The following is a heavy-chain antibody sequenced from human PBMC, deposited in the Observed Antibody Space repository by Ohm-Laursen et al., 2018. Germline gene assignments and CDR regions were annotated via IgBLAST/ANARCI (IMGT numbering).Heavy chain of an antibody. CDR3: ARGYCSGGSCYYFDY. Sequence: SETLSLTCTVSGGSVSSGSYYWSWIRQPPEKGLEWIGYIYYTGSTYYNPSLKSRVTMSVDTPKDQFSVKLSAVTAADTAVYYCARGYCSGGSCYYFDYWGQGTLVTVSS. CDR2: IYYTGST. V-gene: IGHV4-61*01. D-gene: IGHD2-15*01. J-gene: IGHJ4*02. CDR1: GGSVSSGSYY.